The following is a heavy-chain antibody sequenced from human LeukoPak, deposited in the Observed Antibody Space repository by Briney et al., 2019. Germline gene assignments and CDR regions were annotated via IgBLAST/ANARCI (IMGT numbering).Heavy chain of an antibody. J-gene: IGHJ4*02. D-gene: IGHD6-13*01. CDR1: GGSISSGSYY. CDR2: ISTTGTT. V-gene: IGHV4-61*02. CDR3: ARAAAVSFDY. Sequence: SETLSLTCTVSGGSISSGSYYWSWIRQPAGKGLEWIGRISTTGTTNYNPSLKSRVTISKDTSKNQFSLTLSSVAAAGTAVYYCARAAAVSFDYWGQGTPVTVSS.